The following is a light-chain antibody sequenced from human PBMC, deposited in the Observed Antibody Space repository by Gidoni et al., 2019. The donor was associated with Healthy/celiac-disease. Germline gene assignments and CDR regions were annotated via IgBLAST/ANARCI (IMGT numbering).Light chain of an antibody. J-gene: IGKJ2*01. Sequence: DIVMTQSPDSLAVSLGERATINCKSSQSFLYSSNNKNYLAWYQQKPGQPPKLLIYWASTRESGVPDRFSGSWSGTDFTLTISSLQAEDVAVYYCQQYYSTPYTFGQGTKLEIK. CDR2: WAS. CDR3: QQYYSTPYT. CDR1: QSFLYSSNNKNY. V-gene: IGKV4-1*01.